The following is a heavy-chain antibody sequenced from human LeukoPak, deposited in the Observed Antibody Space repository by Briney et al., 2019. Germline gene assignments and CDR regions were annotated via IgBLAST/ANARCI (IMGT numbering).Heavy chain of an antibody. J-gene: IGHJ4*02. CDR1: GYTFTSYY. Sequence: ASVKVSCKASGYTFTSYYMHWVRPAPGQGLGWMGIINPSGGSTSYAQKFQGRVTMTRDTSTSTVYMELSSLRSEDTAVYYCARVLYDSSGYPILFDYWGQGTLVTVSS. CDR3: ARVLYDSSGYPILFDY. D-gene: IGHD3-22*01. CDR2: INPSGGST. V-gene: IGHV1-46*01.